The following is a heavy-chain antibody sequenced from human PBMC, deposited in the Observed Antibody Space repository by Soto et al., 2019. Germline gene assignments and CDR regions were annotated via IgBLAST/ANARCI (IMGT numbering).Heavy chain of an antibody. D-gene: IGHD6-25*01. CDR1: GGSVTSGSYY. V-gene: IGHV4-61*01. J-gene: IGHJ5*02. CDR2: IYYSGST. CDR3: AREGNRQRGRWLDP. Sequence: SETLSLTCTVSGGSVTSGSYYSSWIRQPPGKGLEWIGYIYYSGSTNYNPSLKSRVTISVDTSKNQFSLQLSSVAAAATAVYYCAREGNRQRGRWLDPWGQGTLVTVSS.